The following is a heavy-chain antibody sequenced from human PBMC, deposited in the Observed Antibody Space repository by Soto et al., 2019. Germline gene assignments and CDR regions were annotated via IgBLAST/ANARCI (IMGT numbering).Heavy chain of an antibody. CDR1: GGSFMSQA. CDR3: ARGSYDSYAGFFGMDV. D-gene: IGHD3-10*01. CDR2: IIPFSGTV. J-gene: IGHJ6*02. V-gene: IGHV1-69*13. Sequence: SVKVSGKASGGSFMSQAISWVRQAPGQGPEWMGGIIPFSGTVTYTERFQGRLTLTADEPTKTAYMELSSLRSEDTAVYYCARGSYDSYAGFFGMDVWGQGTTVTVSS.